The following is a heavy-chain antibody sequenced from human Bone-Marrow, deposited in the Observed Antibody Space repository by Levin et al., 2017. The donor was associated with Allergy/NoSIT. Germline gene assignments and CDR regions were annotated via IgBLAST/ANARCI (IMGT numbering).Heavy chain of an antibody. CDR1: GASITNSNW. CDR2: IHHSDTT. V-gene: IGHV4-4*01. D-gene: IGHD1-26*01. CDR3: AKFSPRSPQLLYGVWDF. Sequence: AGGSLRLSCAVSGASITNSNWWSWIRQSPGKGLEWIGEIHHSDTTNINPSLESRVTISIDRSNNHLSLRLNSVTAADTAVYFCAKFSPRSPQLLYGVWDFWGQGILVIVSS. J-gene: IGHJ4*02.